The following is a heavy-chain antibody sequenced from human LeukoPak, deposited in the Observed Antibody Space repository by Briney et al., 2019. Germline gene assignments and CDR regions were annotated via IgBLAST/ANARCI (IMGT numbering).Heavy chain of an antibody. CDR3: ARDHDCSSTSCSSYYYYYGMDV. J-gene: IGHJ6*02. CDR1: GFTFSSYG. V-gene: IGHV3-33*01. Sequence: PGGSLRLSCAASGFTFSSYGMHWVRQAPGKGLEWVAVIWYDGSNKYYADSVKGRFTISRDNSKNTLYLQMNSLRAEDTAVYYCARDHDCSSTSCSSYYYYYGMDVWGQGTTVTVSS. CDR2: IWYDGSNK. D-gene: IGHD2-2*01.